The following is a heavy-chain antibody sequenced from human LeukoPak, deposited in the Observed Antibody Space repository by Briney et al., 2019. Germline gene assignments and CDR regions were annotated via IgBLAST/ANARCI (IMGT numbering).Heavy chain of an antibody. Sequence: SETLSLTCTVSGDSISDGAYYWTWIRQSPGKGLEYIWYIHHSGNTYYNPSLKSRVTMSLDTSKNQFSLKLSSVTAADTAVYYCARGLGDVVVTALDAFDIWGQGTMVTVSS. CDR2: IHHSGNT. V-gene: IGHV4-30-2*06. CDR3: ARGLGDVVVTALDAFDI. J-gene: IGHJ3*02. CDR1: GDSISDGAYY. D-gene: IGHD2-21*02.